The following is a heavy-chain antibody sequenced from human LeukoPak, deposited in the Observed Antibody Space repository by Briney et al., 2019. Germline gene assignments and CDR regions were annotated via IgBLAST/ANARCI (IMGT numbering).Heavy chain of an antibody. CDR2: TSYDGSNK. V-gene: IGHV3-30*18. CDR3: AKDQGEDCSGGSCYAYYFDY. CDR1: GFTFSSYG. Sequence: GGSLRLSCAASGFTFSSYGMHWVRQAPGKGLEWVAVTSYDGSNKYYADSVKGRFTISRDNSKNTLYLQMNSLRAEDTAVYYCAKDQGEDCSGGSCYAYYFDYWGQGTLVTVSS. J-gene: IGHJ4*02. D-gene: IGHD2-15*01.